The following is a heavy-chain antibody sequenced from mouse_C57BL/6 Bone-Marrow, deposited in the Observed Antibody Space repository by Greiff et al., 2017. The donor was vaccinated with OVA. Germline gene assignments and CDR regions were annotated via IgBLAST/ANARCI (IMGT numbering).Heavy chain of an antibody. CDR1: GYTFTSYW. J-gene: IGHJ3*01. Sequence: QVQLKESGAELVKPGASVKLSCKASGYTFTSYWMHWVKQRPGQGLEWIGMIHPNSGRTNYNQKFKGKATLTVATSSSTAYMPLSSLTSEDSAVYNGARGGFAYWGQGTLVTVSA. CDR2: IHPNSGRT. CDR3: ARGGFAY. V-gene: IGHV1-64*01.